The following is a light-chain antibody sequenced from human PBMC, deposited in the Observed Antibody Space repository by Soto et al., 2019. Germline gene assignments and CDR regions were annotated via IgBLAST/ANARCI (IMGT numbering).Light chain of an antibody. CDR1: QSVSSSY. Sequence: TVLTQSPGTLSLSPGERATLSCRASQSVSSSYLAWYQQKPGRAPRLLIYGTSSRATGIPDRFRGSGSGTDFTLTISRLEPEDFAVYYCQQFGNSLLTFGGGTKVEIK. J-gene: IGKJ4*01. CDR3: QQFGNSLLT. CDR2: GTS. V-gene: IGKV3-20*01.